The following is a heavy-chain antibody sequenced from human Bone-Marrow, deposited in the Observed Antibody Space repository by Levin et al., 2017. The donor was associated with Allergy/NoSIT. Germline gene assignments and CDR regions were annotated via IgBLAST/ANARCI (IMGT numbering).Heavy chain of an antibody. V-gene: IGHV3-23*01. CDR1: GFIFKNYA. D-gene: IGHD4-17*01. CDR2: IGVRDRT. CDR3: GKDPNGDFVGAFDL. J-gene: IGHJ3*01. Sequence: PGGSLRLSCAASGFIFKNYAMSWVRQAPGKGPEWVSGIGVRDRTYYSDSVRGRFTISRDNFKNTLYLQMNSLRDEDTAVYYCGKDPNGDFVGAFDLWGQGTMVTVSS.